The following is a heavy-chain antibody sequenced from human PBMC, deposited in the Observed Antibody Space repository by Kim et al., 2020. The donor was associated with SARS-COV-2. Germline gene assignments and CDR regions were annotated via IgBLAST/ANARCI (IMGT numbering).Heavy chain of an antibody. CDR1: GYTFTSSH. V-gene: IGHV1-46*01. CDR2: IAPRNGDT. Sequence: ASVKVSCKASGYTFTSSHIHWARQAPGQGLEWMGIIAPRNGDTKFAQQFQGTVTMTRDTSTNTVYMELSSLRSDDTAVYYCEREPAGYYYKDYWGQGTLV. CDR3: EREPAGYYYKDY. D-gene: IGHD3-10*01. J-gene: IGHJ4*02.